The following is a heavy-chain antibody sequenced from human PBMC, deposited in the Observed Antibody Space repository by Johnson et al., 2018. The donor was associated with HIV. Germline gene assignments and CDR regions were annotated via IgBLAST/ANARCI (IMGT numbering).Heavy chain of an antibody. CDR1: GFTFSTYG. D-gene: IGHD3-3*02. CDR2: ITYDGSQT. Sequence: QVQLVESGGGVVQPGRSLRLSCAASGFTFSTYGMHWVRQAPGKGLEWVAVITYDGSQTFYLDSVQGRFTISRDNVNNSVSLLLNSLRVEDTAVYFCSRAHLIFPKNAFDIWGRGTMVTVSS. CDR3: SRAHLIFPKNAFDI. V-gene: IGHV3-30*03. J-gene: IGHJ3*02.